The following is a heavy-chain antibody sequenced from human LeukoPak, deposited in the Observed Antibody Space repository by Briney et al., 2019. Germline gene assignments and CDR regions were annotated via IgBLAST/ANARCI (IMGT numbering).Heavy chain of an antibody. Sequence: SQTLSLTCTVSGGSISSCSYYWSWIRQPAGKGLEWIGRIYTSGSTNYNPSLKSRVTISVDTSKNQFSLKLSSVTAADTAVYYCASTYYDFWSGYVEGDAFDIWGQGTMVTVSS. D-gene: IGHD3-3*01. CDR2: IYTSGST. J-gene: IGHJ3*02. CDR1: GGSISSCSYY. V-gene: IGHV4-61*02. CDR3: ASTYYDFWSGYVEGDAFDI.